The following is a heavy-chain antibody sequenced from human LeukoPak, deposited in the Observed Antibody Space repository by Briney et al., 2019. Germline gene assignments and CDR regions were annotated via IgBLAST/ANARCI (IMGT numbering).Heavy chain of an antibody. CDR2: IYYSGST. CDR3: ARHQLKAARNYYYMDV. CDR1: GGSISSSSYY. J-gene: IGHJ6*03. D-gene: IGHD6-6*01. Sequence: SETLSLTCTVSGGSISSSSYYWGWIRQPPGKGLEWIGSIYYSGSTYYNPSLKSRVTISVDTSKNQFSLKLSSVTAADTAVYYCARHQLKAARNYYYMDVWGKGTTVTVSS. V-gene: IGHV4-39*01.